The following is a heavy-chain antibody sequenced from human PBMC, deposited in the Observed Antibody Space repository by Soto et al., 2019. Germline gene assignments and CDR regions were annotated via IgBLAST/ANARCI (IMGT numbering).Heavy chain of an antibody. CDR3: TGPATITGTTVWFDP. V-gene: IGHV3-73*01. CDR2: IRSKANSYAT. D-gene: IGHD1-7*01. CDR1: GFTFSDSA. J-gene: IGHJ5*02. Sequence: EVQLVESGGGLVQPGGSLELSCAASGFTFSDSAMHWVRQASGKGLEWVGRIRSKANSYATALAASVKGRFTISRDDSKNTAYLQMNSLKTEDTAVYYCTGPATITGTTVWFDPWGQGTLVTVSS.